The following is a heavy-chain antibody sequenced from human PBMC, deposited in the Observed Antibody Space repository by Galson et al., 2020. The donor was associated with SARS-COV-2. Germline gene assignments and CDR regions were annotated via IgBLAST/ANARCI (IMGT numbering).Heavy chain of an antibody. CDR1: GGSFSSYY. J-gene: IGHJ3*01. D-gene: IGHD3-10*01. CDR3: ARVPYASGNFDDELGAFDV. CDR2: IPYNGRT. V-gene: IGHV4-59*12. Sequence: SETLSLTCSVSGGSFSSYYWSWIRQSPGKGLEWIGYIPYNGRTNSNPSLRSRVTISLDTQLSLTLKSVTAADTAVYHCARVPYASGNFDDELGAFDVWGPGTMVTVSS.